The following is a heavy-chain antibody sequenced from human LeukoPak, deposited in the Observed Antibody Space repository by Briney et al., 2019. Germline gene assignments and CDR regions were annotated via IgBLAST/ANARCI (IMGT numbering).Heavy chain of an antibody. CDR1: GFTFSSYG. D-gene: IGHD6-13*01. CDR2: ISGSGGST. Sequence: GGTLRLSCAASGFTFSSYGMSWVRQAPGKGLEWVSAISGSGGSTYYADSVKGRFTISRDNSKNTLYLQMNSLRAEDTAVYYCAKAGYSSSWINFDYWGQGTLVTVSS. J-gene: IGHJ4*02. CDR3: AKAGYSSSWINFDY. V-gene: IGHV3-23*01.